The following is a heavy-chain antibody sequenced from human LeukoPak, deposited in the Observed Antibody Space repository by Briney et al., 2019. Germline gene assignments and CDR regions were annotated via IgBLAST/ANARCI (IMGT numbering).Heavy chain of an antibody. J-gene: IGHJ3*02. V-gene: IGHV4-59*01. CDR1: GGSISSYY. CDR3: ARVAPGGNDAFDI. Sequence: SETLSLTCTVSGGSISSYYWSWIRQPPGKGLEWIGYIYYSGSTNYNPSLKSRVTISVDTSKNQFSLKLSSVTAADTAVYYCARVAPGGNDAFDIWAKGQWSPSLQ. CDR2: IYYSGST. D-gene: IGHD1-14*01.